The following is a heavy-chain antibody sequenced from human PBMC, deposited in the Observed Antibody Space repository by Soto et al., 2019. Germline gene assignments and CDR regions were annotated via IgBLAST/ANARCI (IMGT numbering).Heavy chain of an antibody. J-gene: IGHJ4*02. V-gene: IGHV2-5*02. D-gene: IGHD3-22*01. Sequence: QITLKESGPTLVKPTQTLTLTCTFSGFSLSTSGVGVGWIRQPPGKALECLAVIYWDDNNRYSPSLKSRVTITEDTSKNQVVLTMTNMDPADTAXYYCAHTHNGYYEDFDYWGQGILVTVSS. CDR1: GFSLSTSGVG. CDR2: IYWDDNN. CDR3: AHTHNGYYEDFDY.